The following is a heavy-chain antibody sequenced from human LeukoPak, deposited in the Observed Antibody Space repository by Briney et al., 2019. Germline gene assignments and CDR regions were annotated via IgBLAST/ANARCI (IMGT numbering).Heavy chain of an antibody. J-gene: IGHJ4*02. D-gene: IGHD2-2*01. CDR1: GFIFSSYW. Sequence: GGSLRLSCAVSGFIFSSYWMSWVRQAPGKGLAWVAVISYDGNSKSYAKSEKGRFTISRDNSKNTLYLEMNSLRPEDTAVYYCARAMVVIVPAAVWGQGTLVTVSS. CDR2: ISYDGNSK. V-gene: IGHV3-30-3*01. CDR3: ARAMVVIVPAAV.